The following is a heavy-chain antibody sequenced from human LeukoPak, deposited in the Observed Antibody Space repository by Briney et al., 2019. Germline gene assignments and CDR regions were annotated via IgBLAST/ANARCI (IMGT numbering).Heavy chain of an antibody. J-gene: IGHJ4*02. CDR3: ARRAGAYSHPYDY. V-gene: IGHV3-21*04. CDR2: ISRASESI. D-gene: IGHD4/OR15-4a*01. Sequence: GGSLRLSCAASGFTFNAYSMGWVRQAPGKGLEWVSIISRASESIFYSDSVKGRFTISRDNSKNTLYLQMNSLRAEDTAVYYCARRAGAYSHPYDYWGQGTLVTVSS. CDR1: GFTFNAYS.